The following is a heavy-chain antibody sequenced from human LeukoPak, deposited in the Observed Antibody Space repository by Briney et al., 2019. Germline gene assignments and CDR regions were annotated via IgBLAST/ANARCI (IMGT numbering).Heavy chain of an antibody. CDR3: ARGSGGQQFIRGYYYMDV. Sequence: GGSLRLSCAASGFTFSSYSMNWVRQAPGKGLEWVSSISSTSSYIYYADSVKGRFTISTENAKNSLYLQMSSLRAEDTAVYYCARGSGGQQFIRGYYYMDVWGKGTTVTVSS. V-gene: IGHV3-21*01. J-gene: IGHJ6*03. CDR1: GFTFSSYS. D-gene: IGHD6-13*01. CDR2: ISSTSSYI.